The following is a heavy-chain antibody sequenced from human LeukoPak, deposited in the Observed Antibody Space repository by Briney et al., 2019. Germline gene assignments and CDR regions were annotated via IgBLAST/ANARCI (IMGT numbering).Heavy chain of an antibody. J-gene: IGHJ3*02. Sequence: GSLRLSCAASGFTFSSYEMNWVRQAPGKGLEWVSYISSSGSTIYYADSVKGRFTISRDNAKNSLYLQMNSLRAEDTAVYYCARGSTVTTADAFDIWGQGTMVTVSS. CDR2: ISSSGSTI. D-gene: IGHD4-17*01. CDR3: ARGSTVTTADAFDI. CDR1: GFTFSSYE. V-gene: IGHV3-48*03.